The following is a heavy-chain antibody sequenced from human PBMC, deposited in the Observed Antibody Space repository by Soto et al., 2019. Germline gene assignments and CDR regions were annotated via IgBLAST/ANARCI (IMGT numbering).Heavy chain of an antibody. V-gene: IGHV3-21*01. D-gene: IGHD2-8*01. Sequence: GGSLRLSCAASGFTFSSYSMNWVRQAPGKGLEWVSSISSSSSYIYYADSVKGRFTISRDNAKNSLYLQMNSLRAEDTAVYYCARDKTDCTNGVCYTQGPMDVWGKGTTVTVSS. CDR3: ARDKTDCTNGVCYTQGPMDV. J-gene: IGHJ6*03. CDR1: GFTFSSYS. CDR2: ISSSSSYI.